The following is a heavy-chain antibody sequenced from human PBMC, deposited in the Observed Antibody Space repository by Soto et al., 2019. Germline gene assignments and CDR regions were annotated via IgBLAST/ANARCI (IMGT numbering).Heavy chain of an antibody. CDR3: ARGYCSGGSCYSYDAFDI. Sequence: VGSLRLSCAASGFTFSSYGMHWVRQAPGKGLEWVAVIWYDGSNKYYADSVKGRFTISRDNSKNTLYLQMNSLRAEDTAVYYCARGYCSGGSCYSYDAFDIWGQGTMVTVSS. J-gene: IGHJ3*02. CDR1: GFTFSSYG. D-gene: IGHD2-15*01. V-gene: IGHV3-33*01. CDR2: IWYDGSNK.